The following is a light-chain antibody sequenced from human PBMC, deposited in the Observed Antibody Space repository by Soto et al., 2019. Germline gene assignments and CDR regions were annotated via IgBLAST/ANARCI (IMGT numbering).Light chain of an antibody. CDR1: QNVLYKSNNKNY. CDR2: WAS. CDR3: QQYYSIPLT. J-gene: IGKJ4*01. V-gene: IGKV4-1*01. Sequence: DIVMTQSPDSLAVSLGERATINCRSSQNVLYKSNNKNYLAWYQQKPGQPPKLLIYWASTRESGVPDRFSGSGSGTDFTLTISSLQAEDVAVYYCQQYYSIPLTFGGGTKVEIK.